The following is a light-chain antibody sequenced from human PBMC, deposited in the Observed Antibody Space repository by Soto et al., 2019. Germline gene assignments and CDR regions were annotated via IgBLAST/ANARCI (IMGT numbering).Light chain of an antibody. CDR1: SSDVGNYNR. Sequence: QSVLTQPPSVSGSPGHSVTISCTGTSSDVGNYNRVSWYQQSPGTAPKVMIYEVSNRPSGVPDRFSGSKSGNTASLTISGLQAEDEAEYYFSFYTNDNTVLFGGGTKVTVL. V-gene: IGLV2-18*01. CDR3: SFYTNDNTVL. J-gene: IGLJ2*01. CDR2: EVS.